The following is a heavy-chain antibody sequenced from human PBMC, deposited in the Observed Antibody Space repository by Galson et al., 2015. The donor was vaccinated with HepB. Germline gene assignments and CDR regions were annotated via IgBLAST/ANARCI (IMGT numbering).Heavy chain of an antibody. CDR1: GLTRRDSH. J-gene: IGHJ6*02. V-gene: IGHV3-11*06. CDR3: ARDAIVVVPAAMGYYGMDV. Sequence: CAASGLTRRDSHLRWSRQAPGRRLGGGSWMSSRSRSTTYAYSVKSRFTISRDKAKNSRYLQLNSLIAEDTAVYYCARDAIVVVPAAMGYYGMDVWGQGTTVTVSS. D-gene: IGHD2-2*01. CDR2: MSSRSRST.